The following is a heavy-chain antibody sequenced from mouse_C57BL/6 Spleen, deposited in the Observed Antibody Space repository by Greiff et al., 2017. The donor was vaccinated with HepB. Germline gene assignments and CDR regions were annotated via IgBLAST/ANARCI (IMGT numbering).Heavy chain of an antibody. V-gene: IGHV1-59*01. CDR2: IDPSDSYT. D-gene: IGHD2-4*01. CDR3: ARGYYEYDGGIYYYAMDY. CDR1: GYTFTSYW. J-gene: IGHJ4*01. Sequence: QVQLQQPGAELVRPGTSVKLSCKASGYTFTSYWMHWVKQRPGQGLEWIGVIDPSDSYTNYNQKFKGKATLTVDTSSSTAYMQLSSLTSEDSAVYYCARGYYEYDGGIYYYAMDYWGQGTSVTVSS.